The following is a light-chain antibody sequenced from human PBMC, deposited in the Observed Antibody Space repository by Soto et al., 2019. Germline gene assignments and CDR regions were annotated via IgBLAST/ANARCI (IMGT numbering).Light chain of an antibody. Sequence: IVLTQSPGTLSLPPGERATLSCRASQSVDSNYLAWYQQRPGQAPRLLIHGASSMATGIPDRFSGSGSGTDFTLTISRLEPEDFAVYYCQHYGFVWYTFGQGTNLEIK. CDR1: QSVDSNY. CDR3: QHYGFVWYT. V-gene: IGKV3-20*01. CDR2: GAS. J-gene: IGKJ2*01.